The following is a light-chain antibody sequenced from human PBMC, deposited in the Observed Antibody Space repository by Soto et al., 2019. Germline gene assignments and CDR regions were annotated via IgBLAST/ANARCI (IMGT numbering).Light chain of an antibody. J-gene: IGLJ1*01. CDR3: GSITRSSTSV. CDR1: SSDVGGFEY. V-gene: IGLV2-14*01. CDR2: DVT. Sequence: QSVLTQPRPVSGSPGQSVTISCTGTSSDVGGFEYVSWYQHQPGKAPKLIIYDVTKRPSGVSNRFSGSKSGNTASLTISGIQAEDEGDYYCGSITRSSTSVFGTGTKLTVL.